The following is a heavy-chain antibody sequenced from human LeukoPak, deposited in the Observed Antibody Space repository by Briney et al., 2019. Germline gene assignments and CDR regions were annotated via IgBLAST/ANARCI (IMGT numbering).Heavy chain of an antibody. J-gene: IGHJ4*02. D-gene: IGHD1-1*01. V-gene: IGHV3-72*01. CDR1: GFSVSDHY. CDR2: TKNKANSYTT. Sequence: GGSLRLSCAASGFSVSDHYMDWVRQAPGKGLEWVGRTKNKANSYTTQYAASVKGRFTISRDDSKNSLYLQMNSLKTEDTAMYYCTRSTGGGFDYWGQGTLVTVSS. CDR3: TRSTGGGFDY.